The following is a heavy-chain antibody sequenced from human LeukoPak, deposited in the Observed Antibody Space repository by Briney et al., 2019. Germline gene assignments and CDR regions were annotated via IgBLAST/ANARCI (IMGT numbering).Heavy chain of an antibody. Sequence: SETLSLTCTVSGGSISSGGYYWSWIRQHPGKGLEWIGYIYYSGSTYYNPSLKSRVTISVDTSKNQFSLKLSSVTAADTAVYYCARLQYCSGTSCYWFDPWGQGTLVTVSS. CDR2: IYYSGST. V-gene: IGHV4-31*03. J-gene: IGHJ5*02. D-gene: IGHD2-2*01. CDR3: ARLQYCSGTSCYWFDP. CDR1: GGSISSGGYY.